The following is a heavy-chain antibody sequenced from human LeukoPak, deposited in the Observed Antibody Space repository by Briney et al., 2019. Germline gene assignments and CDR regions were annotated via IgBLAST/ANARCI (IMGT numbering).Heavy chain of an antibody. Sequence: GGSLRLSCAASGFSFSTYAMIWVRQAPGKGLEWVSGISASGLNTYYADSVRGRFTISRGNSRDTLYLQMNSLRADDTAVYYCAKAQPLHRSGPFDYWGQGTLVTVSS. CDR3: AKAQPLHRSGPFDY. CDR1: GFSFSTYA. D-gene: IGHD3-10*01. V-gene: IGHV3-23*01. CDR2: ISASGLNT. J-gene: IGHJ4*02.